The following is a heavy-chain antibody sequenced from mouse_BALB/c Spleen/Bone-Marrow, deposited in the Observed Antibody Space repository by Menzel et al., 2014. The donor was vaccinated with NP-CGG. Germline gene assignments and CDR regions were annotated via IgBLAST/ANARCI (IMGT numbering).Heavy chain of an antibody. J-gene: IGHJ4*01. CDR2: IFPETGTT. CDR3: ARHYYGSSDAMDY. CDR1: GYTFTNYW. D-gene: IGHD1-1*01. V-gene: IGHV1S132*01. Sequence: VKLVESGAELVKPGASVKLSCKTSGYTFTNYWIQWVKQRPGQGLGWIGEIFPETGTTYYNEKFKGKATLTIDTSSSTAYMQLSSLTSEDSAVYFCARHYYGSSDAMDYWGQGTSVTVSS.